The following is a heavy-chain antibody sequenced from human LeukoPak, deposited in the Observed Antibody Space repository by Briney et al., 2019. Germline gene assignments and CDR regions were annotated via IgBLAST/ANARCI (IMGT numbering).Heavy chain of an antibody. CDR3: ARAEYYDILTGPDY. J-gene: IGHJ4*02. Sequence: GGSLRLSCAASGFTFSSYSVNWVRQAPGKGLEWVSSNSSSSSYIYYADSVKGRFTISRDNAKNSLYLQMNSLRAEDTAVYYCARAEYYDILTGPDYWGQGTLVTVSS. CDR2: NSSSSSYI. D-gene: IGHD3-9*01. V-gene: IGHV3-21*01. CDR1: GFTFSSYS.